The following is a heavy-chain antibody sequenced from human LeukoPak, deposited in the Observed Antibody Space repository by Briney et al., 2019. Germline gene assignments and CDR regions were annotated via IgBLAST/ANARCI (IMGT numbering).Heavy chain of an antibody. CDR2: IYPGDFDT. J-gene: IGHJ4*02. D-gene: IGHD2-2*01. CDR3: ARRSGYADY. V-gene: IGHV5-51*01. Sequence: GESLKISCKGSGYIFTNYWIGWVRQMPGKGLEWMGIIYPGDFDTRYSPSFQGQVTISADNSISTAYLQWNSLKASDTAMYYCARRSGYADYWGQGTLVTVSS. CDR1: GYIFTNYW.